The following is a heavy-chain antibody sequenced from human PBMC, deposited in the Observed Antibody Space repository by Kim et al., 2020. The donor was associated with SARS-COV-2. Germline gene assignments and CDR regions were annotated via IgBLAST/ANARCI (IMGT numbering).Heavy chain of an antibody. CDR2: IYYSGST. D-gene: IGHD3-3*01. Sequence: SETLSLTCTVSGGSISSGDYYWSWIRQPPGKGLGWIGYIYYSGSTYYNPSLKSRVTISVDTSKNQFSLKLSSVTAADTAVYYCARARATSITIFGVVLVHHSAYWGQGTLATVSS. V-gene: IGHV4-30-4*01. CDR1: GGSISSGDYY. CDR3: ARARATSITIFGVVLVHHSAY. J-gene: IGHJ4*02.